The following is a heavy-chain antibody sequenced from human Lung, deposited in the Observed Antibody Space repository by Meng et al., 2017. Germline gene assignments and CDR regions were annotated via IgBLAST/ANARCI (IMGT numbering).Heavy chain of an antibody. V-gene: IGHV4-34*01. Sequence: GQLQLGGGVLLMPSASLSLTCVVSVGSFSDYYWSWIRQPPGKGLEWIGEINHSGSTNYNPSLESRATISVDTSQNNLSLKLSSVTAADSAVYYCARGPTKMAHDFDYWGQGTLVTVSS. D-gene: IGHD5-24*01. CDR2: INHSGST. CDR3: ARGPTKMAHDFDY. J-gene: IGHJ4*02. CDR1: VGSFSDYY.